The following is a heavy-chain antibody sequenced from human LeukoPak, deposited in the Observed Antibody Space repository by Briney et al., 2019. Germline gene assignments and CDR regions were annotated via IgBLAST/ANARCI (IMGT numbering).Heavy chain of an antibody. V-gene: IGHV4-34*01. CDR2: INHSGST. D-gene: IGHD6-13*01. CDR1: GGSFSGSY. J-gene: IGHJ5*02. Sequence: SETLSLTCAVYGGSFSGSYWSWIRQPPGKGLEWIGEINHSGSTNYNPSLKSRVTISVDTSKNQFSLKLSSVTAADTAVYYCAREAVIAAAGTGGLNWFDPWGQGTLVTVSS. CDR3: AREAVIAAAGTGGLNWFDP.